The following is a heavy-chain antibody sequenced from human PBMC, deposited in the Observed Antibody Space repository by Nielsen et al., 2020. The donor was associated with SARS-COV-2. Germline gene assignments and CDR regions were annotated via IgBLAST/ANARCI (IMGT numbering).Heavy chain of an antibody. CDR3: ARGTPYGDFPYWYFDL. J-gene: IGHJ2*01. CDR2: IDAADDT. D-gene: IGHD4-17*01. Sequence: GSLEHSCSASGFPFHSYDQHWVRRATGKGLEWVSSIDAADDTYYPGSVKGRFTISRENAKNSLYLQMNSLRAGDTAVYYCARGTPYGDFPYWYFDLWGRGTLVTVSS. V-gene: IGHV3-13*01. CDR1: GFPFHSYD.